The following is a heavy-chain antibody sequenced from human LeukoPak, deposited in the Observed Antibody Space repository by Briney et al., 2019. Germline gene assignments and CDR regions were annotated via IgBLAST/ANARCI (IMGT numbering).Heavy chain of an antibody. D-gene: IGHD1-26*01. CDR2: ISAYNGNT. J-gene: IGHJ4*02. V-gene: IGHV1-18*01. CDR3: ARAEVGATAVDY. Sequence: ASVKVSCKASGGTFSSYAISWVRQAPGQGLEWMGWISAYNGNTNYAQKLQGRVTMTTDTSTSTAYMELRSLRSDDTAVYYCARAEVGATAVDYWGQGTLVTVSS. CDR1: GGTFSSYA.